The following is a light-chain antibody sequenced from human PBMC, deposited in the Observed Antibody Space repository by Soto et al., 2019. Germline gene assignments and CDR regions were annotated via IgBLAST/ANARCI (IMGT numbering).Light chain of an antibody. CDR1: QSVSSSY. CDR2: GAS. V-gene: IGKV3-20*01. CDR3: QQLGSYPFP. J-gene: IGKJ3*01. Sequence: IVLSQSPSTLSFSPDLKATLSRTAMQSVSSSYLAWYQQKPGKAPRLLIYGASSRATGIPDRFSGSGSGTDFTLTISRLEPEDFAVYYCQQLGSYPFPFGPGAKVDIK.